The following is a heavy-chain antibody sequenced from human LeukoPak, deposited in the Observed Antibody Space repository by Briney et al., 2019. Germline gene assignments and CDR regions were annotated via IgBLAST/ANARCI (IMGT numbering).Heavy chain of an antibody. V-gene: IGHV1-8*01. CDR3: ARGWRITMVRGVLNPPDV. Sequence: ASVKVSCKASGYTFTSYDINWVRQATGQGLEWMGWMNPNSGNTGYAQKFQGRVTMTRNTSISTAYMELSSLRSEDTAVYYCARGWRITMVRGVLNPPDVWGQGTTVTVSS. CDR2: MNPNSGNT. CDR1: GYTFTSYD. J-gene: IGHJ6*02. D-gene: IGHD3-10*01.